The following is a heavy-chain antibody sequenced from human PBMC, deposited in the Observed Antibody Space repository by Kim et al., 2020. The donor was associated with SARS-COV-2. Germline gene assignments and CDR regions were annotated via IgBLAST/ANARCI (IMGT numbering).Heavy chain of an antibody. D-gene: IGHD3-3*01. V-gene: IGHV4-61*01. J-gene: IGHJ5*02. CDR3: ARGTLLRFLEWLLLFDP. CDR1: GGSVSSGSYY. CDR2: IYYSGST. Sequence: SETLSLTCTVSGGSVSSGSYYWSWIRQPPGKGLEWIGYIYYSGSTNYNPSLKSRVTISVDTSKNQFSLKLSSVTAADTAVYYCARGTLLRFLEWLLLFDPWGQGTLVTVSS.